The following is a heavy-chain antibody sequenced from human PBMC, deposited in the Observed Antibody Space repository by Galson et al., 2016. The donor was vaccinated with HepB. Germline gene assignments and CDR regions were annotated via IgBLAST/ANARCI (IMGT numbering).Heavy chain of an antibody. CDR2: VTHTGNT. Sequence: ETLSLTCSVYGGSFNSYSWSWIRQPPGKGLEWIGEVTHTGNTNYNPSLESRLTMAIDTTKNQFPLRLRSLTAADTAVYYCAREDWYFDVWGRGTQVTVSS. V-gene: IGHV4-34*01. CDR3: AREDWYFDV. CDR1: GGSFNSYS. J-gene: IGHJ2*01.